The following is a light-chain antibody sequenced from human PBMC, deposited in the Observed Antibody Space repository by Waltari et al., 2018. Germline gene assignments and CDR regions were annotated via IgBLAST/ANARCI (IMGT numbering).Light chain of an antibody. CDR3: SSYTSSSVYV. CDR1: SRDVGGYHY. Sequence: QSALTQPASVSGSPGQSITISCTGTSRDVGGYHYFSWYQQHPGKAPKLMIYDVSKRPSGVSNRFSGSKSGNTASLTISGLQAEDEADYYCSSYTSSSVYVFGTGTKVTVL. CDR2: DVS. V-gene: IGLV2-14*01. J-gene: IGLJ1*01.